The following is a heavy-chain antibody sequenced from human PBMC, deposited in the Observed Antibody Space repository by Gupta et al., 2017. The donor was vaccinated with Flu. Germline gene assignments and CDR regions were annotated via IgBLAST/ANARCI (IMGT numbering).Heavy chain of an antibody. J-gene: IGHJ4*02. Sequence: RQHPGKGLEWIGYIYYSGSTYYNPSLKSRVTISVDTSKNQFPLKLSSVTAADTAVYYCAREHSPDSSGYYSADYWGQGTLVTVSS. CDR3: AREHSPDSSGYYSADY. D-gene: IGHD3-22*01. V-gene: IGHV4-31*02. CDR2: IYYSGST.